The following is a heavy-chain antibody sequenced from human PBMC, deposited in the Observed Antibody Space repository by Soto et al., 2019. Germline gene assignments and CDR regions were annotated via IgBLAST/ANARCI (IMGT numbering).Heavy chain of an antibody. CDR1: GFDFSNSW. V-gene: IGHV3-74*01. J-gene: IGHJ6*02. CDR2: INSDGSGT. CDR3: AKDTAYAMDV. Sequence: EVQLVESGGGLVQPGGSLRLSCAASGFDFSNSWIHWVRQGPGKGLVWVSHINSDGSGTTYADSVKGRFTISRDNAKKTVYLQINSLRAEDTAVYYCAKDTAYAMDVWGQGTMVTVSS. D-gene: IGHD2-15*01.